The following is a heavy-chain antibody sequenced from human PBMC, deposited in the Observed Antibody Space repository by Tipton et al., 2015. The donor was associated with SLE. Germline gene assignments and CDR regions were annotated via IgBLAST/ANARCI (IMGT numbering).Heavy chain of an antibody. CDR2: IFTSGST. J-gene: IGHJ4*02. D-gene: IGHD7-27*01. CDR1: GVSISSGSNY. CDR3: ARDTGVDIDY. V-gene: IGHV4-61*02. Sequence: LSLTCSVSGVSISSGSNYWTWIRQPAGKGLEWIGRIFTSGSTDYNPSLRSRVTISLDTSKNQFSLRLTSVTAADTAFYYCARDTGVDIDYWGQGTLVTVSS.